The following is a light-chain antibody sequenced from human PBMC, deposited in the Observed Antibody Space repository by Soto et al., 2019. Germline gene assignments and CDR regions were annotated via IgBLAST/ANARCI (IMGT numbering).Light chain of an antibody. CDR3: TSYISSSAFFV. Sequence: QSALTQPASVSGSPGQSVTISCTGSASDIGRYDYVSWYQQYPGNTPKLLIYEVSHRPSGVSDRFSGSKSCDTASLTISGVPFQDVATYYCTSYISSSAFFVFGTGTKATVL. CDR1: ASDIGRYDY. CDR2: EVS. V-gene: IGLV2-14*03. J-gene: IGLJ1*01.